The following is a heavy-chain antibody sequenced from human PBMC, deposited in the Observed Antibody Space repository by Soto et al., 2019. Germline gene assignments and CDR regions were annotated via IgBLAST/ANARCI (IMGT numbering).Heavy chain of an antibody. CDR1: GGSISSGGYY. V-gene: IGHV4-31*03. Sequence: QTLSLTCTVSGGSISSGGYYWSWIRQHPGKGLEWIGYIYYSGSTYYNPSLKSRVTISVDTSKNQFSLKLSSVTAADTAVYYCARGRVAASSPFDYWGQGTLVTVSS. D-gene: IGHD2-15*01. CDR3: ARGRVAASSPFDY. J-gene: IGHJ4*02. CDR2: IYYSGST.